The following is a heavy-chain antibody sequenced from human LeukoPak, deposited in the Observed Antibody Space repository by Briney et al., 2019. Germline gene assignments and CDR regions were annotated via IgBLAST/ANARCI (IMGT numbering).Heavy chain of an antibody. V-gene: IGHV4-61*05. CDR2: IYYSGST. CDR3: ARTGSRYFDWLLIY. J-gene: IGHJ4*02. Sequence: SETLSLTCTVSGGSISSNSYYWSWIRQPPGKGLEWIGYIYYSGSTNYNPSLKSRVTISVDTSKNQFSLKLSSVTAADTAVYYCARTGSRYFDWLLIYWGQGTLVTVSS. CDR1: GGSISSNSYY. D-gene: IGHD3-9*01.